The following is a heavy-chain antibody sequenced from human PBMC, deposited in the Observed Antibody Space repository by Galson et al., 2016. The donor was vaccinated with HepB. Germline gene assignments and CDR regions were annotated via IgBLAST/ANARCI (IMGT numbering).Heavy chain of an antibody. Sequence: SLRLSCAASGFIFSNYWMSWVRQAPGKGLEWVANIKQDGSEKYYVDSVKGRFTISRDNAKKSLFLQMNSLRVEDTAVYYCARDDETYGDPDFWGQGTLVTVSS. CDR2: IKQDGSEK. J-gene: IGHJ4*02. V-gene: IGHV3-7*03. CDR3: ARDDETYGDPDF. CDR1: GFIFSNYW. D-gene: IGHD4-17*01.